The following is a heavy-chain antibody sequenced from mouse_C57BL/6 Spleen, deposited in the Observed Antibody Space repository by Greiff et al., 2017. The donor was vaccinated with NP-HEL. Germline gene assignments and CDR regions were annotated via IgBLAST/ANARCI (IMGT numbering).Heavy chain of an antibody. D-gene: IGHD2-5*01. CDR3: AIGRGYSNYYAMDY. Sequence: EVQLQQSGPELVKPGASVKISCKASGYSFTDYNMNWVKQSNGKSLEWIGVINPNYGTTSYNQKFKGKATLTVDQSSSTAYMQLNSLTSEDSAVYYCAIGRGYSNYYAMDYWGQGTSVTVSS. CDR2: INPNYGTT. J-gene: IGHJ4*01. V-gene: IGHV1-39*01. CDR1: GYSFTDYN.